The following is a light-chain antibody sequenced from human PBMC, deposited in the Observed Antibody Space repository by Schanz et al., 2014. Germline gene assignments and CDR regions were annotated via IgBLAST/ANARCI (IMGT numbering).Light chain of an antibody. CDR2: DVS. J-gene: IGLJ3*02. CDR3: CSYAGSFTFG. V-gene: IGLV2-11*01. CDR1: SSDVGGYNY. Sequence: QSVLTQPPSASGSPGRSVTISCTGTSSDVGGYNYVSWYQQHPGKAPKLMIYDVSNRPSGVPDRFSGSKSGNTASLTISGLQAEDEADYYCCSYAGSFTFGFGGGTRLTVL.